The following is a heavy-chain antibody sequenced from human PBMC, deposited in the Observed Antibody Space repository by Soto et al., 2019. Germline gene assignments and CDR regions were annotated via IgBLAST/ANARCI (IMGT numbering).Heavy chain of an antibody. D-gene: IGHD2-15*01. J-gene: IGHJ5*02. Sequence: SQTLSLTCAISGDSVSSNSVAWNWIRQSPSRGLEWLGRAYYRSKWYNDYAVSVKSRITINPDTSKNQFSLQLNSVTPEDTAVYYCARARKDPVLYCCGGSCYNLFDPSGQRSLVTVSS. CDR1: GDSVSSNSVA. CDR2: AYYRSKWYN. V-gene: IGHV6-1*01. CDR3: ARARKDPVLYCCGGSCYNLFDP.